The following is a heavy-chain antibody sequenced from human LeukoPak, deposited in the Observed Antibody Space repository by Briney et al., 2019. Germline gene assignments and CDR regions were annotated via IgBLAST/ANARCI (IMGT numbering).Heavy chain of an antibody. J-gene: IGHJ6*03. CDR1: GFTFSSYA. CDR3: ARSLRVRGVPDYMDV. Sequence: GGSLRLSYAASGFTFSSYAMTWVRQAPGKGLEWVSVIYKNAITYYADTVKGRFTISRDNSKNMLYLQMNSLRADDTAVYYCARSLRVRGVPDYMDVWGKGTTVTISS. V-gene: IGHV3-53*01. D-gene: IGHD3-10*01. CDR2: IYKNAIT.